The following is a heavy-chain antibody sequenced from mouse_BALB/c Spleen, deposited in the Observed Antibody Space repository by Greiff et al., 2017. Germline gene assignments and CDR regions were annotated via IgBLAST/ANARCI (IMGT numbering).Heavy chain of an antibody. CDR2: INPGYGRT. CDR3: AFRKLGLPLAY. V-gene: IGHV1S81*02. CDR1: GYTSTSYW. Sequence: VQLQQSGAELVKPGASAKLSRKASGYTSTSYWMHWVKQRPGQGLEWIGEINPGYGRTNHNEKFKSKAALTVDKSSSTAYMRLSSLTSEDSAVYYCAFRKLGLPLAYWSRETLVTVSA. J-gene: IGHJ3*01. D-gene: IGHD3-2*01.